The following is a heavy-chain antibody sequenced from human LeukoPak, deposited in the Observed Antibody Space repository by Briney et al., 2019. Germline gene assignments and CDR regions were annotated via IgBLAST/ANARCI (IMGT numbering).Heavy chain of an antibody. Sequence: PCWSLTLTCPATGFTFSNYDMSWFRQAGGKGLDGVASISDSGCSTYYADCVNGRVTIPKHNSKNKQHLQMTNQKAADPAVDYCANDVSMAVAADWFAPWDQGYLVIVSS. CDR3: ANDVSMAVAADWFAP. CDR1: GFTFSNYD. J-gene: IGHJ5*02. V-gene: IGHV3-23*01. D-gene: IGHD2-15*01. CDR2: ISDSGCST.